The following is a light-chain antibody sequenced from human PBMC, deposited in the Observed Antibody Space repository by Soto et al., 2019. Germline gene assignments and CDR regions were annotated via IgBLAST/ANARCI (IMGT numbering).Light chain of an antibody. V-gene: IGKV3-11*01. Sequence: ETVLTQSPATLSLSPGERATLSCRASPSVSSYLAWYQQKAGQAPRLLIYDASNRATGIPARLSGSGSGTDFTLTISSLEPEDFAVYYCQQRSNWPWTFGQGTKVEIK. CDR1: PSVSSY. CDR2: DAS. J-gene: IGKJ1*01. CDR3: QQRSNWPWT.